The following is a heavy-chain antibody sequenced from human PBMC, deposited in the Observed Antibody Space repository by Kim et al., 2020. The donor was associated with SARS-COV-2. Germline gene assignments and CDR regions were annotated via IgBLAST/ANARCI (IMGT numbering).Heavy chain of an antibody. CDR1: GYTFTNYG. CDR3: ARVENNYDTSGHYEWDH. J-gene: IGHJ4*02. V-gene: IGHV1-18*01. CDR2: ISGYNGNT. D-gene: IGHD3-22*01. Sequence: ASVKVSCKASGYTFTNYGISWVRQAPGQGLEWMGWISGYNGNTNYAQKFQGRVTMTTDTSTSTAYMELRSLRSDDTAVYYCARVENNYDTSGHYEWDHWGQGTLVTVSS.